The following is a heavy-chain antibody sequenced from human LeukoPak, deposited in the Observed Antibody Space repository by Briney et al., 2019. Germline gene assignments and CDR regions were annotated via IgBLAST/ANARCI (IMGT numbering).Heavy chain of an antibody. CDR3: ASSVGRYDSSGYYPIDY. D-gene: IGHD3-22*01. CDR2: IHYSGSS. V-gene: IGHV4-59*01. CDR1: GGSISSYY. Sequence: SETLSLTCAVSGGSISSYYWSWIRQPPGKGLGWIGYIHYSGSSNYNPSLKSRVTISIDTSKNQFSLKLSSVTAADTAVYYCASSVGRYDSSGYYPIDYWGQGTLVTVSS. J-gene: IGHJ4*02.